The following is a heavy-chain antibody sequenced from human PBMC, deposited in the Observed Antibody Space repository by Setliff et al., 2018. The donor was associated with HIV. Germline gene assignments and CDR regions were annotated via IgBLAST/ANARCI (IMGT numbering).Heavy chain of an antibody. J-gene: IGHJ6*03. V-gene: IGHV4-59*11. CDR2: IYFTGST. D-gene: IGHD3-10*01. CDR3: ARDTITMVRGVIITIYYYYMDV. Sequence: PSETLSLTCTVSDASISSHYWSWIRQPPGKGLEWIGYIYFTGSTNYNPSLKSRVTISVDTSKNQFSLKLRSVTAADTAVYYCARDTITMVRGVIITIYYYYMDVWGKGTTVTVSS. CDR1: DASISSHY.